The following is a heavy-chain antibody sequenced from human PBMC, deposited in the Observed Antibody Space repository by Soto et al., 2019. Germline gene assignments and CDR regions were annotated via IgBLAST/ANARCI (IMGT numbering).Heavy chain of an antibody. Sequence: PSETLSLTCAVYGGSFSGYYWSWIRQPPGKGLEWIGEINHSGSTNYNPSLKSRVTISVDTSKNQFSLKLSSLTAADTAVYYCARNYDFWSGYYGNYYYYGMDVWGQGTTVTVSS. CDR2: INHSGST. V-gene: IGHV4-34*01. D-gene: IGHD3-3*01. CDR3: ARNYDFWSGYYGNYYYYGMDV. J-gene: IGHJ6*02. CDR1: GGSFSGYY.